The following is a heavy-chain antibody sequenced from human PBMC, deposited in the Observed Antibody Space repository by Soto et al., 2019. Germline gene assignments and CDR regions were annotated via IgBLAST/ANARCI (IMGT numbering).Heavy chain of an antibody. CDR2: SYYTGST. D-gene: IGHD3-16*01. V-gene: IGHV4-39*07. CDR3: ARGTVGERRFVHYFDN. J-gene: IGHJ4*02. Sequence: QLQVQESGPGLVKPSETLSLTCTVSGGSITSSDNYWGWIRQPPGKGLEWLASSYYTGSTYSNPSVKNRVTISVDTSRNQFSLKLNSVTAADTAVYYCARGTVGERRFVHYFDNLGQGTLVTVAS. CDR1: GGSITSSDNY.